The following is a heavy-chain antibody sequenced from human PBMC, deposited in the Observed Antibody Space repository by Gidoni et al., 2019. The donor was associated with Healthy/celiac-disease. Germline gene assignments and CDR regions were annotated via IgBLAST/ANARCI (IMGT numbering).Heavy chain of an antibody. V-gene: IGHV3-15*01. CDR2: IKSKTDGGTT. CDR3: TTDRSSSWYSYFDY. J-gene: IGHJ4*02. Sequence: EVQLVESGGGLVKPGGSLRLSCAASGLPFSNSWMSWVRQAPGKGLEWVGRIKSKTDGGTTDYAAPVKGRFTISRDDSKNTLYLQMNSLKTEDTAVYYCTTDRSSSWYSYFDYWGQGTLVTVSS. D-gene: IGHD6-13*01. CDR1: GLPFSNSW.